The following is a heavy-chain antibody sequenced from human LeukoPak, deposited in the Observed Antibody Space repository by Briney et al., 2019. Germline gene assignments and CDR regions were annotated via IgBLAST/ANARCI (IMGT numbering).Heavy chain of an antibody. V-gene: IGHV1-2*06. CDR1: GYTFTAYY. CDR3: ASPGGTSQDY. J-gene: IGHJ4*02. D-gene: IGHD3-16*01. Sequence: ASVKVSCKASGYTFTAYYMHWVRQAPGQGLEWMGRINPNSGGTNYAQEFQGRVTMTRDTSISTAYMELSGLRSDDTAVYYCASPGGTSQDYWGQGTLVTVST. CDR2: INPNSGGT.